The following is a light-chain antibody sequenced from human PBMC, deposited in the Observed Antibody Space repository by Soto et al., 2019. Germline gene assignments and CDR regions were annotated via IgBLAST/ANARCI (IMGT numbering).Light chain of an antibody. Sequence: DIQMTQSPSTLSASVGDRVTITCRASQTIRSWLAWYQQKPGKAPNLLIYDASSLESGVPSRFSGSGSGTDFTLTISSLEPEDFAVYYCQQRSNWWTFGQGTKVDIK. V-gene: IGKV1-5*01. J-gene: IGKJ1*01. CDR1: QTIRSW. CDR3: QQRSNWWT. CDR2: DAS.